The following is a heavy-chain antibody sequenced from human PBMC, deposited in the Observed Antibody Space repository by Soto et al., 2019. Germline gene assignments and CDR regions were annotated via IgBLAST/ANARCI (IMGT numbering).Heavy chain of an antibody. V-gene: IGHV3-23*01. CDR2: ISGSGGST. J-gene: IGHJ4*02. Sequence: VGSLSLSCAASGFTFNNYAMTWVRPPPGKGLEWVSAISGSGGSTYYADSVKGRFTISRDNSKNTLFLQMNSLRAEDTAVYYCAKDRFYTGSYRGADYWGQGTLVTVSS. CDR3: AKDRFYTGSYRGADY. CDR1: GFTFNNYA. D-gene: IGHD1-26*01.